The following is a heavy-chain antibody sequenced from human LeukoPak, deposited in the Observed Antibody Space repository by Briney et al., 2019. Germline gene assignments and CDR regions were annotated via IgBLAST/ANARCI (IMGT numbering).Heavy chain of an antibody. D-gene: IGHD3-10*01. J-gene: IGHJ4*02. Sequence: GGSLRLSCAASGFTFSSYGMHWVRQAPGKGLEWVAFIEFDGNNKYYVDSVKGRFTISRDNSKNTLYLQMNSLRPEDTAVYYCAKFPGGGAVIPLDYWGQGTLVTVSS. V-gene: IGHV3-30*02. CDR1: GFTFSSYG. CDR2: IEFDGNNK. CDR3: AKFPGGGAVIPLDY.